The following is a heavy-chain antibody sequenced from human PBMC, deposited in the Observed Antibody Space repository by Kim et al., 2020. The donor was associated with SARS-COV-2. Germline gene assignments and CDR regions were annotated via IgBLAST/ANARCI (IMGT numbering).Heavy chain of an antibody. J-gene: IGHJ4*02. CDR1: GGSISSSSYY. CDR3: ATWTRGDKGFDY. V-gene: IGHV4-39*01. Sequence: SETLSLTCTVSGGSISSSSYYWGWIRQPPGKGLEWIGSIYYSGSTYYNPSLKSRVTISVDTSKNQFSLKLSSVTAADTAVYYCATWTRGDKGFDYWGQGTLVTVSS. D-gene: IGHD3-16*01. CDR2: IYYSGST.